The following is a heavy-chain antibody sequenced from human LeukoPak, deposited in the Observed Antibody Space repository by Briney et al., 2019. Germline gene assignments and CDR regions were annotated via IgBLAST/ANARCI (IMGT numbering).Heavy chain of an antibody. J-gene: IGHJ3*02. Sequence: PSETLSLTCTVSGYSISSGYYWGWLRQPPGKGLEWIGSIYHSGSTYYNPSLKSRVTISVDTSKNQFSLKLSSVTAADTAVYYCARVLVRAFDIWGQGTMVTVSS. D-gene: IGHD3-10*01. CDR2: IYHSGST. V-gene: IGHV4-38-2*02. CDR3: ARVLVRAFDI. CDR1: GYSISSGYY.